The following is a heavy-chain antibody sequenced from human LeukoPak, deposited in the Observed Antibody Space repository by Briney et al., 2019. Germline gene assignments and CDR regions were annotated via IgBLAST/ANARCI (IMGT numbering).Heavy chain of an antibody. D-gene: IGHD6-6*01. CDR3: ARSLPSTYSSFHGQLGLYYYYYMDV. CDR2: IIPIFGTA. Sequence: ASVKVSCRASGGTFSSYAISWVRQAPGQGLEWMGGIIPIFGTANYAQKFQGRVTITADKSTSTAYMELSSLRSEDTAVYYCARSLPSTYSSFHGQLGLYYYYYMDVWGKGTTVTVSS. CDR1: GGTFSSYA. J-gene: IGHJ6*03. V-gene: IGHV1-69*06.